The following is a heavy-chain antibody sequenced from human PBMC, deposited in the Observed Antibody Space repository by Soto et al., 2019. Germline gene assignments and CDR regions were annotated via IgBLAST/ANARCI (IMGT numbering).Heavy chain of an antibody. CDR2: ISSSSSYI. D-gene: IGHD6-19*01. CDR1: GFTFISYS. Sequence: GSLRLSCAASGFTFISYSMSCFRHSAFKWREWVSSISSSSSYIYYADSVKGRFTISRDNAKSSLYLQMNSLRAEDTAVYYCARSGSESGYAPSWPYSSGWYGDYYGMDVWGQGTTVTVSS. V-gene: IGHV3-21*01. CDR3: ARSGSESGYAPSWPYSSGWYGDYYGMDV. J-gene: IGHJ6*02.